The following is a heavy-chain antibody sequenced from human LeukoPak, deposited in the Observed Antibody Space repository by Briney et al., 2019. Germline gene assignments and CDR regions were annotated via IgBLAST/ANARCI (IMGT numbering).Heavy chain of an antibody. Sequence: PSETLSLTCTVFYGSFSGYYWSWIRQPPGKGLEWIGEINHSGNTNYNPSLKSRVTMSVDTSKNQFSLKLSSVTAADTAVYYCARQMSGYSYYYYMDVWGKGTTVTVSS. CDR3: ARQMSGYSYYYYMDV. CDR1: YGSFSGYY. CDR2: INHSGNT. D-gene: IGHD3-3*01. V-gene: IGHV4-34*01. J-gene: IGHJ6*03.